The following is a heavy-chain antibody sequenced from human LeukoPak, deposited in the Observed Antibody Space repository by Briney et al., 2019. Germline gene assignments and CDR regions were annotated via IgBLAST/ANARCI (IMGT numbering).Heavy chain of an antibody. CDR3: ARENSAIRGYSYGYGY. J-gene: IGHJ4*02. D-gene: IGHD5-18*01. Sequence: GGSLRLSCAASGFTFSSYEMNWVRQAPGKGLEWVPYISSSGSTMYYADSVKGRFTISRDNAKNSLYLQMNSLRAEDTAVYYCARENSAIRGYSYGYGYWGQGTLVTVSS. V-gene: IGHV3-48*03. CDR1: GFTFSSYE. CDR2: ISSSGSTM.